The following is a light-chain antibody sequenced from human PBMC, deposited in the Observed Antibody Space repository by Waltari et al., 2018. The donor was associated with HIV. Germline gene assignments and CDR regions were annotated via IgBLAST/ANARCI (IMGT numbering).Light chain of an antibody. V-gene: IGLV2-11*01. J-gene: IGLJ1*01. CDR1: SSDVGAYNY. CDR3: CSYAGSYTYV. Sequence: QSALTQPRSVSGSPGQSVTISCTGTSSDVGAYNYVSGYQQHPGKAPKLMIYVVNKRPSGVPDRFSGSKSGNTASLTISGLQAEDEADYYCCSYAGSYTYVFGTGTKVTVL. CDR2: VVN.